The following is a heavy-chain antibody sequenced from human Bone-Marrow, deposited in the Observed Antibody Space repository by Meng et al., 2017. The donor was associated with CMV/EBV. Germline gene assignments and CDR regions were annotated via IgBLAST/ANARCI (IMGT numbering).Heavy chain of an antibody. Sequence: GSLRLSCTVSGGSISSYYWSWIRQPPGKGLEWIGYIYYSGSTNYNPSLKSRLNISVDTSKNQFSLKLSSVTAADTAVYYCARETYYYDSSGYYEYYYYGMDVWGQGTTVTVSS. D-gene: IGHD3-22*01. J-gene: IGHJ6*02. CDR1: GGSISSYY. CDR3: ARETYYYDSSGYYEYYYYGMDV. V-gene: IGHV4-59*12. CDR2: IYYSGST.